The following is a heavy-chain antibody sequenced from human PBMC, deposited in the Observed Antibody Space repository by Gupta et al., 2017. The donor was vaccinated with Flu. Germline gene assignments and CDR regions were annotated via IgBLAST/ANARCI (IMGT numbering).Heavy chain of an antibody. D-gene: IGHD6-13*01. Sequence: QVQLVESGGGVVQPGRSLRLSCAASGFTFSSYGMPWVRQAPGKGLEWVAVIWYDGSNKYYADSVKGRFTISRDNSKNTLYLQMNSLRAEDTAVYYCAREQSHAGDGSSWYGPFDYWGQGTLVTVSS. CDR1: GFTFSSYG. CDR2: IWYDGSNK. CDR3: AREQSHAGDGSSWYGPFDY. J-gene: IGHJ4*02. V-gene: IGHV3-33*01.